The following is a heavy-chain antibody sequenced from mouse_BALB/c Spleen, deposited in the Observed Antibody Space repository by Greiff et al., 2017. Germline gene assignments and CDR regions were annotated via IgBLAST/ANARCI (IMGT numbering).Heavy chain of an antibody. V-gene: IGHV5-9-3*01. Sequence: EVKVEESGGGLVKPGGSLKLSCAASGFTFSSYAMSWVRQTPEKRLEWVATISSGGSYTYYPDSVKGRFTISRDNAKNTLYLQMSSLRSEDTAMYYCARHGVYGPDYWGQGTTLTVSS. CDR1: GFTFSSYA. CDR3: ARHGVYGPDY. J-gene: IGHJ2*01. D-gene: IGHD1-1*02. CDR2: ISSGGSYT.